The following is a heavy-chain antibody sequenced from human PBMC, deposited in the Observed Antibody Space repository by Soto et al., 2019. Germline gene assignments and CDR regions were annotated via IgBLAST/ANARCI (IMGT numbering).Heavy chain of an antibody. CDR1: GDTFTTNS. J-gene: IGHJ4*02. D-gene: IGHD2-8*01. CDR2: IIPVVGTT. V-gene: IGHV1-69*06. Sequence: QVQLVQSGAEVKKPGSSVKVSCKASGDTFTTNSLNWVRQAPGQGLEWMGGIIPVVGTTKYAQKYQDRVTITGDKSTNTAYMELSSLRSDDTAVYSCARGLLYATTYLDYWGQGTPVTVSS. CDR3: ARGLLYATTYLDY.